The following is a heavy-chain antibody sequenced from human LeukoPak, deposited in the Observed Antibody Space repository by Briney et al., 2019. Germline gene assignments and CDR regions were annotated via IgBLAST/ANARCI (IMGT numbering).Heavy chain of an antibody. V-gene: IGHV4-34*01. CDR2: INHSGST. Sequence: SETLSLTCAVYGGSFSGYYWSWIRQPPGKGLEWIGEINHSGSTNYNPSLKSRVTISVDTSKYQFSLKLSSVTAADTAVYYCARGASSSSWYRYWGQGTLVTVSS. J-gene: IGHJ4*02. CDR1: GGSFSGYY. CDR3: ARGASSSSWYRY. D-gene: IGHD6-13*01.